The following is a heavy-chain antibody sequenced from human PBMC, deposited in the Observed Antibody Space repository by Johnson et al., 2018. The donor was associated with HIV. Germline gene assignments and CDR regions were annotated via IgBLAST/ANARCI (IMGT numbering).Heavy chain of an antibody. CDR3: ATDSSSGVYDAFDI. D-gene: IGHD6-13*01. V-gene: IGHV3-20*04. J-gene: IGHJ3*02. CDR1: GFTFDDYG. Sequence: VQLVESGGGVVRPGGSLRLSCAAAGFTFDDYGMSWVRQAPGKGLEWVSGINWNGGRTGYVDSMKGRFTISRDNAKNSLYLQMNSLRAEDTAVYYCATDSSSGVYDAFDIWGQGTMVTVSS. CDR2: INWNGGRT.